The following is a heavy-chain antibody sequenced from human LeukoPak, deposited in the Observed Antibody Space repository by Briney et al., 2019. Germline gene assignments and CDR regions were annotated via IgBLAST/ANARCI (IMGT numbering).Heavy chain of an antibody. CDR2: ISWNSGSI. CDR3: AKDAGDYYYFDY. CDR1: GFTFDDYA. J-gene: IGHJ4*02. V-gene: IGHV3-9*03. D-gene: IGHD4-17*01. Sequence: GRSLRLSCAASGFTFDDYAMHWVRQAPGKGLEWVSGISWNSGSIGYADSVKGRFTISRDNAKNSLYLQMNSLRAEDMALYYCAKDAGDYYYFDYWGQGTLDTVSS.